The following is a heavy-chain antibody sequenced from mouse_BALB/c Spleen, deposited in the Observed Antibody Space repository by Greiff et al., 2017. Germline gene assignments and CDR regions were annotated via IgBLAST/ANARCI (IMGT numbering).Heavy chain of an antibody. D-gene: IGHD1-1*01. CDR3: ARSITTVVVYWYFDV. CDR1: GYTFTDYA. V-gene: IGHV1-14*01. J-gene: IGHJ1*01. CDR2: INPYNDGT. Sequence: VHVKQSGAELVRPGVSVKISCKGSGYTFTDYAMHWVKQKPGQGLEWIGYINPYNDGTKYNEKFKGKATLTSDKSSSTAYMELSSLTSEDSAVYYCARSITTVVVYWYFDVWGAGTTVTVSS.